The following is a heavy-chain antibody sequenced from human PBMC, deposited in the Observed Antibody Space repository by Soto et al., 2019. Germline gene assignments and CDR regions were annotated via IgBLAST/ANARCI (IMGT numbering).Heavy chain of an antibody. V-gene: IGHV4-61*01. J-gene: IGHJ4*02. D-gene: IGHD5-18*01. Sequence: SETLSLTCTVSADSVSSDYYCWTWIRQPPGKGLEWVGYICSGGSTNYNPSLKSRVTISLDTSRNQFSLKLTSVTAADTAVYYCARDIRGYSRAFDYWGQGMLVTVS. CDR2: ICSGGST. CDR1: ADSVSSDYYC. CDR3: ARDIRGYSRAFDY.